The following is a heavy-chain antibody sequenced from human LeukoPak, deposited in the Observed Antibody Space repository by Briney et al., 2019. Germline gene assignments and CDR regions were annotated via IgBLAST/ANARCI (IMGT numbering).Heavy chain of an antibody. V-gene: IGHV4-4*07. CDR2: IYTSGST. J-gene: IGHJ5*02. CDR3: ARGIVVVVAASRSDWFDP. D-gene: IGHD2-15*01. CDR1: GGSISSYY. Sequence: PSETLSLTCTVSGGSISSYYWSWIRQPAGKGLEWIGRIYTSGSTNYNPSLKSRVTISVDTSKNQFSLKLSSVTAADTAVYYCARGIVVVVAASRSDWFDPWGQGTLVTVSS.